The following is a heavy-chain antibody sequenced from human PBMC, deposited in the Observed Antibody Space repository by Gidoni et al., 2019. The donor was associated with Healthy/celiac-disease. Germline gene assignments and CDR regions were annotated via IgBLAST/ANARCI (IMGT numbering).Heavy chain of an antibody. Sequence: QVQLQPWGAGLLKPSETLSLTCAVYGGSFSGYYWSWIRQPPGKGLEWIGEIIHSGSTNYNPSLKSRVTISVDTSKNQFSLKLSSVTAADTAVYYCARTGSSSWGPRTNWFDPWGQGTLVTVSS. CDR2: IIHSGST. D-gene: IGHD6-13*01. V-gene: IGHV4-34*12. J-gene: IGHJ5*02. CDR1: GGSFSGYY. CDR3: ARTGSSSWGPRTNWFDP.